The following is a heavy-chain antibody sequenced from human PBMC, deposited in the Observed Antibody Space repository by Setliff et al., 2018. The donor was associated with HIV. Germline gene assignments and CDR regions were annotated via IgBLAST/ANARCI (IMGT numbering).Heavy chain of an antibody. CDR1: GGSVSSRGYY. D-gene: IGHD2-15*01. CDR3: ARRVVLSYGYYFDY. CDR2: IYYSGST. J-gene: IGHJ4*02. Sequence: SETLSLTCTVSGGSVSSRGYYWGWIRQTPGKGLEWIGSIYYSGSTYYNPSLKSRVTISVDTSKNQFSLKLSSVTAADTAVYHCARRVVLSYGYYFDYWGQGTLVTVSS. V-gene: IGHV4-39*01.